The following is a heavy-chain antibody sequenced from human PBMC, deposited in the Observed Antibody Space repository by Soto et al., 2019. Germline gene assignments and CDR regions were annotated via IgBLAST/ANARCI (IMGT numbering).Heavy chain of an antibody. J-gene: IGHJ6*03. Sequence: QLQLQESGPGLVKPSETLSLTCTVSGGSISSSSYYWGWIRQPPGKGLELIGSIYYSGSTYYNPSLNSRVTISVDTSKNQFSLKLSSVTAADTAVYYCSILLDFYMDVWGKGTTVTVSS. CDR3: SILLDFYMDV. CDR1: GGSISSSSYY. CDR2: IYYSGST. V-gene: IGHV4-39*01. D-gene: IGHD1-1*01.